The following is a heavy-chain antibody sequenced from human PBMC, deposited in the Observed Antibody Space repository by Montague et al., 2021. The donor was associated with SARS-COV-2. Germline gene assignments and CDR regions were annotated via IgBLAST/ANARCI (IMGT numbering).Heavy chain of an antibody. CDR1: GGSLSSSSYY. CDR2: IYYSGST. D-gene: IGHD1-26*01. J-gene: IGHJ4*02. Sequence: SETLSLTCTVSGGSLSSSSYYWGWIRQPPGKGLEWIGSIYYSGSTYYNPSLKSRVTISVDTSKNQFSLKLSSVTAADTAVYYCARAKWELYFDYWGQGTLVTVSS. CDR3: ARAKWELYFDY. V-gene: IGHV4-39*01.